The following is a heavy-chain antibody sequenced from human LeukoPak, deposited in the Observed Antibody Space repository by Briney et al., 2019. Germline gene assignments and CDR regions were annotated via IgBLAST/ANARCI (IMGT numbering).Heavy chain of an antibody. CDR3: ARVGPDTAMVDASDY. J-gene: IGHJ4*02. CDR2: IYSGGST. CDR1: GFTVSSNY. Sequence: GGSLRLSCAASGFTVSSNYMSWVRQAPGKGLEWVSVIYSGGSTYYADSVKGRFTISRDNSKNTLYLQMNSLRAEDAAVYYCARVGPDTAMVDASDYWGQGTLVTVSS. D-gene: IGHD5-18*01. V-gene: IGHV3-66*01.